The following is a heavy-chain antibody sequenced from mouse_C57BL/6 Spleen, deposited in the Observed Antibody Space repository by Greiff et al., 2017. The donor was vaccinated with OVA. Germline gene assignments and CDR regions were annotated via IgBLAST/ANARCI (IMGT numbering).Heavy chain of an antibody. V-gene: IGHV6-6*01. Sequence: EVKLMESGGGLVQPGGSMKLSCAASGFTFSDAWMDWVRQSPEKGLEWVAEIRNKANNHATYYAESVKGRFTISRDDSKSSVYLQMNSLRAEDTGIYYCTRIYDGYPWYFDVWGTGTTVTVSS. CDR2: IRNKANNHAT. CDR1: GFTFSDAW. CDR3: TRIYDGYPWYFDV. D-gene: IGHD2-3*01. J-gene: IGHJ1*03.